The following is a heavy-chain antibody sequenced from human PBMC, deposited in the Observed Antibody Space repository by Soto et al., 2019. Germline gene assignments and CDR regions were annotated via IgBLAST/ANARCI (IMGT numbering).Heavy chain of an antibody. Sequence: PSETLSLPCTVSGGSLSDFYWSWIRQPPGKGLEWIAYVYYSGATNYNPSLKSRVTMSVDTSKNQFSLRLSSVTAADTAVYYCVSGWAFDYWGQGALVTVSS. V-gene: IGHV4-59*01. D-gene: IGHD3-10*01. CDR2: VYYSGAT. J-gene: IGHJ4*02. CDR3: VSGWAFDY. CDR1: GGSLSDFY.